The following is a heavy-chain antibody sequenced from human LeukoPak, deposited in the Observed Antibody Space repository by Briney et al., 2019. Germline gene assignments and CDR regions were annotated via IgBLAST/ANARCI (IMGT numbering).Heavy chain of an antibody. J-gene: IGHJ5*02. Sequence: ASVKVSCKASGGTFSSYAISWVRQAPGQGLEWMGGIIPIFGTANYAQKFQGRVTITADESTSTAYMELSSLRSEDTAVYYCARDLYQLLTYNWFDPWGQGTLVTVSS. D-gene: IGHD2-2*01. CDR3: ARDLYQLLTYNWFDP. V-gene: IGHV1-69*13. CDR2: IIPIFGTA. CDR1: GGTFSSYA.